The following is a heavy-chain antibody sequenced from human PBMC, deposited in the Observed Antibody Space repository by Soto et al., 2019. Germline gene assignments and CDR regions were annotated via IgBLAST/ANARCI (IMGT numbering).Heavy chain of an antibody. Sequence: SETLSLTCAVSGVSISSYDWSWIRQPPGKGLEWIGYIYYSGSTNYNPSLKSRVTISVDTSNKQFSLKLSSVTAADTAVYYCARSPYYSNFDYWGQGTLVTVSS. D-gene: IGHD4-4*01. CDR3: ARSPYYSNFDY. CDR1: GVSISSYD. J-gene: IGHJ4*02. CDR2: IYYSGST. V-gene: IGHV4-59*01.